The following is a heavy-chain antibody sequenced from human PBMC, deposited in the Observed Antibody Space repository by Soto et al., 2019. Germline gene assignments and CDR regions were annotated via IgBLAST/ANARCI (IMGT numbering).Heavy chain of an antibody. CDR2: IWYDGSNK. D-gene: IGHD4-4*01. CDR1: GFTFSSYG. Sequence: QVQLVESGGGVVQPGRSLRLSCAASGFTFSSYGMHWVRQAPGKGLEWVAVIWYDGSNKYYADSVKGRFTISRDNSKNTLYLQMNSLRAEDTAVYYCARDAASNSFYFDYWGQGTLVTVSS. V-gene: IGHV3-33*01. J-gene: IGHJ4*02. CDR3: ARDAASNSFYFDY.